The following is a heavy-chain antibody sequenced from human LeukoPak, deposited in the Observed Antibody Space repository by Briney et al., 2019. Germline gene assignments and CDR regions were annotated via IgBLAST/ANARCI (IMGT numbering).Heavy chain of an antibody. CDR3: ARDRVTMVRGVPRYFNWFDP. CDR1: SGSMRSYY. CDR2: IYYSGST. J-gene: IGHJ5*02. D-gene: IGHD3-10*01. Sequence: SETLSLTCTVSSGSMRSYYWSWIRQPPGKGLEWIGYIYYSGSTTYNPSLKSRVTISVDTSKNQFSLKLSSVTAADTAVYYCARDRVTMVRGVPRYFNWFDPWGQGTLVTVSS. V-gene: IGHV4-59*01.